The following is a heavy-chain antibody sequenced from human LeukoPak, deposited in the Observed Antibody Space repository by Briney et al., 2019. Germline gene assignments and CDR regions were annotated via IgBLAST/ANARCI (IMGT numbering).Heavy chain of an antibody. CDR2: IYYSGST. D-gene: IGHD2-8*02. V-gene: IGHV4-59*01. CDR1: GGSISSYY. CDR3: ARSPGYYYYYMDV. J-gene: IGHJ6*03. Sequence: PSETLSLTCTVSGGSISSYYWSWIRQPPGKGLEWIGYIYYSGSTNYNPSLKSRVTISVDTSKNQFSLKLSSVTAADTAVYYCARSPGYYYYYMDVWGKGTTVTVSS.